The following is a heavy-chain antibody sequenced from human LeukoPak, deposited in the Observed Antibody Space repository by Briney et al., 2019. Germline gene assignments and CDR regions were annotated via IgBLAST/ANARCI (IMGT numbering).Heavy chain of an antibody. D-gene: IGHD2-2*01. V-gene: IGHV3-7*01. Sequence: PGRSLRLSCAASGFTLSNHWMIWVRQAPGKGLECVANIKQDGIEKYYLDSVKGRFTISRDNAKNSVYLQMNSLRVEDTAVYYCARAPTVLVGYCSSSSCQADYWGQGTLVTVSS. CDR3: ARAPTVLVGYCSSSSCQADY. J-gene: IGHJ4*02. CDR2: IKQDGIEK. CDR1: GFTLSNHW.